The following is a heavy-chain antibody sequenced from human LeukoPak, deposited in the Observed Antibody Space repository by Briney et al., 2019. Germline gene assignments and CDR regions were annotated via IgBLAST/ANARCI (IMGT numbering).Heavy chain of an antibody. CDR1: GFTFSSNA. J-gene: IGHJ4*02. V-gene: IGHV3-74*01. D-gene: IGHD6-19*01. CDR3: ARGTVAGVNDY. CDR2: INSDGSST. Sequence: GGSLRLSCVASGFTFSSNAMSWVRQAPGKGLVWVSRINSDGSSTSYADSVKGRFTISRDNAKNTLYLQMNSLRAEDTAVYYCARGTVAGVNDYWGQGTLVTVSS.